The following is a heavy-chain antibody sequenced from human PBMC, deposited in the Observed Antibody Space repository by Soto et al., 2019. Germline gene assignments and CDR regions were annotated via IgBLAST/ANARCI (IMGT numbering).Heavy chain of an antibody. D-gene: IGHD3-10*01. CDR3: TGITWFRGMDV. CDR2: TXXKXXXXX. Sequence: SQTLSLTCAISGDSVSSNSAAWNWIRQSPSRGLXGLXXTXXKXXXXXDXXLSVKSRITINPDTSKNQFSPHLYSVTPEDTAVYYCTGITWFRGMDVWGQGTPVTASS. J-gene: IGHJ6*02. CDR1: GDSVSSNSAA. V-gene: IGHV6-1*01.